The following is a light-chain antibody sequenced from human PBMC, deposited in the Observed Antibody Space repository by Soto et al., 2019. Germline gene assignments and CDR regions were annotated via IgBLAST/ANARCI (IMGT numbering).Light chain of an antibody. V-gene: IGKV1-5*01. CDR1: QSISSW. Sequence: DIQMTQSPSTLSASVGDRVTITCRASQSISSWLAWYRQKPGKAPKLLIYDASSLESGVPSRFSGSGSATEFTLTISSLQPDDFATYYCQQYNSYWTFGQGTKVDIK. CDR2: DAS. J-gene: IGKJ1*01. CDR3: QQYNSYWT.